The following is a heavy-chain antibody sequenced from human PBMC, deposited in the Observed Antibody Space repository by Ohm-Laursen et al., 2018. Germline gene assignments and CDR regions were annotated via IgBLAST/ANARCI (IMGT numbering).Heavy chain of an antibody. CDR1: GGSISSYY. CDR3: ARAGLWFGELSEVWFDP. Sequence: GTLSLTCTVSGGSISSYYWSWIRQPPGKGLEWIGYIYYSGSTNYNPSLKSRVTISVDTSKNQFSLKLSSVTAADTAVYYCARAGLWFGELSEVWFDPWGQGTLVTVSP. V-gene: IGHV4-59*01. D-gene: IGHD3-10*01. CDR2: IYYSGST. J-gene: IGHJ5*02.